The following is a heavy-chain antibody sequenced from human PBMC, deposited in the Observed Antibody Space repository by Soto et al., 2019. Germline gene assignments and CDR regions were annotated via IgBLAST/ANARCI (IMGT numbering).Heavy chain of an antibody. D-gene: IGHD3-9*01. CDR2: ISYDGNTQ. Sequence: QVQLVESGGGVVQPGRSLRLSCAASGFIFSGYAMHWVRQAPGKGLEWVAVISYDGNTQYYADSVKGRFTVSRDNSNNILYVEMNNLRDEDTAMYYCAKETNAYEINFWGHGTLVTVSP. J-gene: IGHJ4*01. V-gene: IGHV3-30-3*01. CDR1: GFIFSGYA. CDR3: AKETNAYEINF.